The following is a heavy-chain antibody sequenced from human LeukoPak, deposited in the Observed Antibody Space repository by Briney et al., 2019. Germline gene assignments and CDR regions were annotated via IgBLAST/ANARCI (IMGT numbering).Heavy chain of an antibody. V-gene: IGHV3-30*02. D-gene: IGHD6-13*01. J-gene: IGHJ4*02. Sequence: GGSLRLSCAAYGFTFSSYCMHWVRQAPGKGLEWVAFIRHDGSNKYYADFVKGRFTIFRDNSKNTLYLQMNSLRAEDTAVYYCAKSPPRAAAGIGGNYYWGQGTLVTVSS. CDR2: IRHDGSNK. CDR1: GFTFSSYC. CDR3: AKSPPRAAAGIGGNYY.